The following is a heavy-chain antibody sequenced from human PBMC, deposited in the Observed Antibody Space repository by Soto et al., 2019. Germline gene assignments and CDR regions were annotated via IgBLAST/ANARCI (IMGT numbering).Heavy chain of an antibody. V-gene: IGHV3-23*01. CDR2: ISGAGDST. CDR3: AKEKGAGGGSCFDN. D-gene: IGHD2-15*01. CDR1: GFTFRNYA. J-gene: IGHJ5*02. Sequence: EVQLLESGGGLVQPGGSLRLSCEASGFTFRNYAMSWVRQAPGKGLEWVSAISGAGDSTYYADSVKGRYTISRDQSKNTLYLQMNGLRAEDTALYYCAKEKGAGGGSCFDNWGQGALVTVSA.